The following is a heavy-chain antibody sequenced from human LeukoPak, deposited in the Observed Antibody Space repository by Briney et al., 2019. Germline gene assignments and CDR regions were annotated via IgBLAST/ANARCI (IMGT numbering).Heavy chain of an antibody. CDR3: ARGRYGDYFGY. D-gene: IGHD4-17*01. CDR1: GGSFSGYY. V-gene: IGHV4-34*01. J-gene: IGHJ4*02. CDR2: INHSGST. Sequence: SETLSLTCAVYGGSFSGYYWSWIRQPPGKGLEWIGEINHSGSTNYNPSLKSRVTISVDTSKNQFSLKLSSVTAADTAVYYCARGRYGDYFGYWGRGTLVTVSS.